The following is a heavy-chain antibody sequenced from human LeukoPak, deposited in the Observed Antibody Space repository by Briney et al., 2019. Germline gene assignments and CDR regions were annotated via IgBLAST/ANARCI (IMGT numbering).Heavy chain of an antibody. CDR2: INPSGGST. V-gene: IGHV1-46*01. D-gene: IGHD1-14*01. CDR1: GYTFTSYY. CDR3: ARVPEFLITSQPGDAFDI. Sequence: ASVKVSCKASGYTFTSYYMHWVRQAPGQGLEWMGIINPSGGSTSYAQKFQGRVTMTRDTSTSTAYMELSSLRSEDTAVYYCARVPEFLITSQPGDAFDIWGQGTMVTVSS. J-gene: IGHJ3*02.